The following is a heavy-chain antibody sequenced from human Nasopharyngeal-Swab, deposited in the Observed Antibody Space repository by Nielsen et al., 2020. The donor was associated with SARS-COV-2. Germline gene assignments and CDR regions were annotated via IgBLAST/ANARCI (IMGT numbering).Heavy chain of an antibody. CDR2: ISGSGGST. D-gene: IGHD3-10*01. Sequence: GESLKISCAASGFTFSSYATSWVRQAPGKGLEWVSAISGSGGSTYYADSVKGRFTISRDNSKNTLYLQMNSLRAEDTAVYYCAKTLAPRGYFDYWGQGTLVTVSS. V-gene: IGHV3-23*01. J-gene: IGHJ4*02. CDR3: AKTLAPRGYFDY. CDR1: GFTFSSYA.